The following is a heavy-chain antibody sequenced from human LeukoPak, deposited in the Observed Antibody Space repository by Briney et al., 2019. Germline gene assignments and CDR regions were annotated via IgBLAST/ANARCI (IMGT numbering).Heavy chain of an antibody. CDR2: IKHDGSDK. V-gene: IGHV3-7*05. CDR1: GFTFSSYW. D-gene: IGHD3-22*01. CDR3: ARDSYYPSDY. J-gene: IGHJ4*02. Sequence: GGSLRLSCAASGFTFSSYWMSWVRQAPGKGLEWVANIKHDGSDKYYVASVKGRFTISRDNAKNSLYLQMDSLRAEDTAVYYCARDSYYPSDYWGQGTLVTVSS.